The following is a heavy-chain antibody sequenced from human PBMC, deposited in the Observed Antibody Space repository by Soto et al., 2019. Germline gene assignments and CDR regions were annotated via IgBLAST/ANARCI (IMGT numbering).Heavy chain of an antibody. J-gene: IGHJ6*02. Sequence: GGSLRLSCAASGFTFSSYGMHWVRQAPGKGLEWVAVISYDGSNKYYADSVKGRFTISRDNSKNTLYLQMNSLRAEDTAVYYCAKYRKPYSSGYLYYYYGMDVWGQGTTVTVSS. D-gene: IGHD3-22*01. CDR2: ISYDGSNK. CDR3: AKYRKPYSSGYLYYYYGMDV. CDR1: GFTFSSYG. V-gene: IGHV3-30*18.